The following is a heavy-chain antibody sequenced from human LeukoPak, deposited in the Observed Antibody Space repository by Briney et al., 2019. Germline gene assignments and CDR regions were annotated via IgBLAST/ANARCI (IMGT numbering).Heavy chain of an antibody. CDR1: ASTFRSYD. Sequence: GASVKVSCKASASTFRSYDINWVRQATGQGLEWMGWMNPKSGDTGYTQRFQGRVTMTRDTSINTAYMELSSLSSEDTAVYYCATGPYGTGSHFDFWGQGTLVTVSS. CDR2: MNPKSGDT. J-gene: IGHJ4*02. D-gene: IGHD3-10*01. CDR3: ATGPYGTGSHFDF. V-gene: IGHV1-8*02.